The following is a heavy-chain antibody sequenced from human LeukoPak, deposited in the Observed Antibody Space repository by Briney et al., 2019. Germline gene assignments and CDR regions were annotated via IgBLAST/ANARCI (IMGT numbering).Heavy chain of an antibody. V-gene: IGHV3-74*01. CDR2: INTDGNTR. Sequence: GGSLRHSCATSGFTFSTSWMHWVRQAPGKGLVWVSRINTDGNTRDYADSVKGRSTISRDNAKNTLYLQMNSLRAEDTAIYYCVRDMGYYDKVWGQGTLVTVSS. D-gene: IGHD3-22*01. J-gene: IGHJ4*02. CDR3: VRDMGYYDKV. CDR1: GFTFSTSW.